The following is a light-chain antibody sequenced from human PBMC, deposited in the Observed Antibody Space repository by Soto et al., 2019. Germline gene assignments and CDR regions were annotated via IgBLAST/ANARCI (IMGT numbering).Light chain of an antibody. CDR2: DAS. Sequence: DIQMTQSPSTLSASVGDRVTITCRASQSISSWLAWYQQKPGKAPKLLIYDASSLESGVPSRFSGSGSGTEFTLTISSLQPDDFAIYYCQQSYSSPQTFGQGTKVDIK. V-gene: IGKV1-5*01. CDR3: QQSYSSPQT. J-gene: IGKJ1*01. CDR1: QSISSW.